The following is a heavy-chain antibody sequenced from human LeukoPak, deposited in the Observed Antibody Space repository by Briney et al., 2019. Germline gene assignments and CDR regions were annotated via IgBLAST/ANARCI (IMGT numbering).Heavy chain of an antibody. CDR3: AREIGVRYCSSTSCYTPYYYYGMDV. D-gene: IGHD2-2*02. Sequence: SETLSLTCTVSGGSNSSGSYYWSWIRQPAGRGLEWIGRIYTSGSTNYNPSLKSRVTISVGTSKNQFSLKLSSVTAADTAVYYCAREIGVRYCSSTSCYTPYYYYGMDVWGQGTTVTVSS. CDR1: GGSNSSGSYY. J-gene: IGHJ6*02. V-gene: IGHV4-61*02. CDR2: IYTSGST.